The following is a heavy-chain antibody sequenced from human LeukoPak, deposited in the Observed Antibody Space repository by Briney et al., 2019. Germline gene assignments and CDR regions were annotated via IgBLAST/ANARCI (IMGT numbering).Heavy chain of an antibody. V-gene: IGHV3-23*01. Sequence: GGSLRLSCAASGFTFSTFAMIWVRQPPGKGLEGASSIFLSGGEIHYADSVKGRFTISRDNSKNTLYLQMNSLRAEDTAVYYCARDEGSGWYGPNYYYYYMDVWGKGTTVTVSS. CDR1: GFTFSTFA. CDR3: ARDEGSGWYGPNYYYYYMDV. D-gene: IGHD6-19*01. J-gene: IGHJ6*03. CDR2: IFLSGGEI.